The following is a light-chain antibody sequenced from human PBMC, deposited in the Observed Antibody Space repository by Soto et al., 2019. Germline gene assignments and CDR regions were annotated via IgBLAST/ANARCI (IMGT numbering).Light chain of an antibody. CDR2: QAS. CDR1: RSISNW. J-gene: IGKJ3*01. V-gene: IGKV1-5*03. CDR3: QHYNTYSWFT. Sequence: DIQMTQSPSTLSASVGDRVTITCRASRSISNWLAWYQQKPGTAPKLLIHQASSLESGVPSRFSGSGSGTESTLTISSVQPDDFATYYCQHYNTYSWFTFGPGTKVDIK.